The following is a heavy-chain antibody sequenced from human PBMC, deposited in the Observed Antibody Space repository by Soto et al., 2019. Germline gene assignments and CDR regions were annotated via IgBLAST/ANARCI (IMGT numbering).Heavy chain of an antibody. D-gene: IGHD3-10*01. CDR1: GGSFSGYY. Sequence: QVQLQQWGAGLLKPSETLSLTCAVYGGSFSGYYWSWIRQPPGKGLEWIGEINHSGSTNYNPSLKSRVPISVDPATKQFSLKLSSVTAADTAVYYCARGLWFGELSPWGQGTLVTVSS. CDR3: ARGLWFGELSP. CDR2: INHSGST. J-gene: IGHJ5*02. V-gene: IGHV4-34*01.